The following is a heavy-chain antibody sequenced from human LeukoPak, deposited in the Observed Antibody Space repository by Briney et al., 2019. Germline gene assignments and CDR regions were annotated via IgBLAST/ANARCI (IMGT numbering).Heavy chain of an antibody. CDR3: ARPNWNYWHFEL. CDR1: GGAVTSDY. J-gene: IGHJ2*01. CDR2: IYYTGRT. V-gene: IGHV4-59*02. D-gene: IGHD1-20*01. Sequence: SGTLSLTCTVFGGAVTSDYWSWIRQPPGKGLEWIGYIYYTGRTSYNPSLESRVSISVDMSKNQFSLKVSSVTAADTAVYYCARPNWNYWHFELWGRGTLVTVSS.